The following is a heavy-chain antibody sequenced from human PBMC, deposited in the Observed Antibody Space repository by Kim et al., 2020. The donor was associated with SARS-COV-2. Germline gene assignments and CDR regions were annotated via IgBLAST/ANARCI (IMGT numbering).Heavy chain of an antibody. V-gene: IGHV4-39*01. J-gene: IGHJ5*02. Sequence: SETLSLTCTVSGGSISSSSYYWGWIRQPPGKGLEWIGSIYYSGSTYYNPSLKSRVTISVDTSKNQFSLKLSSVTAADTAVYYCARTYSTDSGWGYNWFDPWGQGTLVTVSS. D-gene: IGHD6-13*01. CDR2: IYYSGST. CDR3: ARTYSTDSGWGYNWFDP. CDR1: GGSISSSSYY.